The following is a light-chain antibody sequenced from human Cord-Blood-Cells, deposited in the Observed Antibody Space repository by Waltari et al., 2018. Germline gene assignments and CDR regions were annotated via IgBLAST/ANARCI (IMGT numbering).Light chain of an antibody. V-gene: IGLV2-23*01. J-gene: IGLJ3*02. CDR1: SSDGGSYNL. CDR3: CSYAGSSTWV. Sequence: QSALTQPVSVSGSPGQSITISCTGTSSDGGSYNLVSWYQQHPGKAPKLMIYEGSKRPSGVSNRFSGSKSGNTASLTISGLQAEDEADYYCCSYAGSSTWVFGGGTKLTVL. CDR2: EGS.